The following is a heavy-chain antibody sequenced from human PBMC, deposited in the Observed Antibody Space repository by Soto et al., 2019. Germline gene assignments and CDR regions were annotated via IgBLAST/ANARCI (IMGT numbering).Heavy chain of an antibody. CDR3: ASGYCSGGSCYSYYYGMDV. D-gene: IGHD2-15*01. V-gene: IGHV1-69*13. Sequence: SVKVSCKASGGTFSSYAISWVRQAPGQGLEWMGGIIPIFGTANYAQKFQGRVTITADESTSTAYMELSSLRSEDTAVYYCASGYCSGGSCYSYYYGMDVWGQGTTVTVSS. CDR2: IIPIFGTA. J-gene: IGHJ6*02. CDR1: GGTFSSYA.